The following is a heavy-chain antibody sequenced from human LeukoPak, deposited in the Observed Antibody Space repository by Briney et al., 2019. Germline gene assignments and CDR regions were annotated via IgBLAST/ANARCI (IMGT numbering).Heavy chain of an antibody. CDR2: INHSGST. CDR1: GGSFSGYY. Sequence: SETLSPTCAVYGGSFSGYYWSWIRQPPGKGLEWIGEINHSGSTNYNPSLKSRVTISVDTSKNQFSLKLSSVTAADTAVYYCARDGSSSGWYGHYYGMDVWGQGTTVTVSS. CDR3: ARDGSSSGWYGHYYGMDV. J-gene: IGHJ6*02. V-gene: IGHV4-34*01. D-gene: IGHD6-19*01.